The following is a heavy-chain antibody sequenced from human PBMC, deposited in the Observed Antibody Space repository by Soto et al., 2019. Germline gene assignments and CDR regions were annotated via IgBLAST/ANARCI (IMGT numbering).Heavy chain of an antibody. CDR2: IYHSGST. J-gene: IGHJ3*02. V-gene: IGHV4-30-2*01. CDR3: ARAYGGNSDAFDI. D-gene: IGHD4-17*01. Sequence: QLQLQESGSGLVKPSQTLSLTCAVSGGSISSGGYSWSWIRQPPGKGLEWIGYIYHSGSTYYNPALKSRVTISVDRSKNQFSLKLSSVTAADTAVYYCARAYGGNSDAFDIWGQGTMVTVSS. CDR1: GGSISSGGYS.